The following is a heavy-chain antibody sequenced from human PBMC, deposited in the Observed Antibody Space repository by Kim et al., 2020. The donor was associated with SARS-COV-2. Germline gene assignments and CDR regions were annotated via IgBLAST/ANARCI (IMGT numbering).Heavy chain of an antibody. V-gene: IGHV4-59*13. CDR3: ARESAGELPGGWFDP. CDR1: GGSISSYY. Sequence: SETLSLTCTVSGGSISSYYWSWIRQPPGKGLEWIGYIYYSGSTNYNPSLKSRVTISVDTSKNQFSLKLSSVTAADTAVYYCARESAGELPGGWFDPWGQGTLVTVSS. J-gene: IGHJ5*02. CDR2: IYYSGST. D-gene: IGHD1-26*01.